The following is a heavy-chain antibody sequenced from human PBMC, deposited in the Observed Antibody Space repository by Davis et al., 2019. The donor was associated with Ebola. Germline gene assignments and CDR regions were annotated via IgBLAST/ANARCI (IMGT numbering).Heavy chain of an antibody. CDR3: ARSYGAAPFDY. CDR1: GGSISPYY. V-gene: IGHV4-59*08. Sequence: MPSETLSLTCTVSGGSISPYYWSWIRQPPGKGLEWIGYIDYSGSTKYNLSLKGRVAISVDTSKNQFSLKLSSVTAADPAVYYCARSYGAAPFDYWGQGTLVTVSS. D-gene: IGHD2-21*01. CDR2: IDYSGST. J-gene: IGHJ4*01.